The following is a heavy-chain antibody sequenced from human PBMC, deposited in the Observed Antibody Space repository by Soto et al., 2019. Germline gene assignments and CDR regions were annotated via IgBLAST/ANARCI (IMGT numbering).Heavy chain of an antibody. CDR1: GYTFSAYY. CDR2: TNSKSGGP. Sequence: GASAKVSCKASGYTFSAYYTHWVRQAPGQGLEWMGWTNSKSGGPYFAQTLQGRVTLTRDTSISTASMEVNRLRADDMAVSYCTRENIANSDCLYDAFDIWGQGTTVTGSS. D-gene: IGHD2-15*01. J-gene: IGHJ3*02. V-gene: IGHV1-2*02. CDR3: TRENIANSDCLYDAFDI.